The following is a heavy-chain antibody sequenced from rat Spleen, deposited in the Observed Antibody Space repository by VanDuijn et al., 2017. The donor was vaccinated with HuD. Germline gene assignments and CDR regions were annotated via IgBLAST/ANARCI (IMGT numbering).Heavy chain of an antibody. D-gene: IGHD4-3*01. CDR1: GFTFSDYY. J-gene: IGHJ2*01. V-gene: IGHV5-29*01. CDR3: ARRKFGYYFDY. CDR2: ISYDGSST. Sequence: EVQLVESDGGLVQPGRSLKLSCAASGFTFSDYYMSWVRQAPTKGLEWVATISYDGSSTYYRDSVKGRFTISRDNAKSTLYLQMDSLRSEDTATYYCARRKFGYYFDYWGQGVMVTVSS.